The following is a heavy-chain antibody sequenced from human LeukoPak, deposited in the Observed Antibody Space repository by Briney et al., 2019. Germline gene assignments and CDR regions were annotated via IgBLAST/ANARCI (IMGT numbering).Heavy chain of an antibody. CDR2: ISYSGST. Sequence: SETLSLTCTVSGGPISGYYWTWIRRPPGKGLEWIGYISYSGSTNYNPSLKSRVTISVGTSTNQFSLKLSSVTAADTAVYYCARESSGWYLDYWGQGTLVTVSS. J-gene: IGHJ4*02. V-gene: IGHV4-59*01. CDR3: ARESSGWYLDY. D-gene: IGHD6-19*01. CDR1: GGPISGYY.